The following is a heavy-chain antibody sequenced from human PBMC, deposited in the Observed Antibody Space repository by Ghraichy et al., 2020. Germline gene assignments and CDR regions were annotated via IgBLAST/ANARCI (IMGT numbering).Heavy chain of an antibody. J-gene: IGHJ4*02. CDR1: GGTFSSYA. CDR2: IIPILGIA. CDR3: ATRIAARLYYFDY. V-gene: IGHV1-69*04. D-gene: IGHD6-6*01. Sequence: SVKVSCKASGGTFSSYALSWVRQAPGQGLEWMGRIIPILGIANYAQKFQGRVTITADKSTSTAYMELSSLRSEDTAVYYCATRIAARLYYFDYWGQGTLVTVSS.